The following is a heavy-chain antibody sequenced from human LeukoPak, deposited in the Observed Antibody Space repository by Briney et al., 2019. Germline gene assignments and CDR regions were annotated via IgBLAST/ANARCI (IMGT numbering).Heavy chain of an antibody. V-gene: IGHV4-39*01. J-gene: IGHJ4*02. D-gene: IGHD2-2*01. CDR3: ARISIVVVPGYFDY. CDR2: ISYSGST. CDR1: GGSISRSSYQ. Sequence: SETLSLTCTVSGGSISRSSYQWGWIRQPPGKGLEWLGTISYSGSTYYSPSLKSRVTVSVDTSKNQFSLKLSSVTAADTAVYYCARISIVVVPGYFDYWGQGTLVTVSS.